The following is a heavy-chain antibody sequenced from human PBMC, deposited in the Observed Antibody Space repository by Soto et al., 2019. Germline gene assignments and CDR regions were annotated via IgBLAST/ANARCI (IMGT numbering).Heavy chain of an antibody. J-gene: IGHJ4*02. CDR3: ARAGGLLLDY. V-gene: IGHV3-7*01. CDR1: GYTFCDYW. Sequence: GGSLRLSCAVSGYTFCDYWMSWVRQAPGKGLEWVANIKHDGSNKYYADSVKGRFTISRDISKNTLYLQMNSLRAEDTAVYYCARAGGLLLDYWGQGTLVTVSS. D-gene: IGHD2-15*01. CDR2: IKHDGSNK.